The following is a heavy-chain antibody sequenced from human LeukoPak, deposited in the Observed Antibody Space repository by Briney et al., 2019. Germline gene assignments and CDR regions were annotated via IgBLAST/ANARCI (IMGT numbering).Heavy chain of an antibody. CDR1: GGSISSSY. CDR2: IYYTGST. D-gene: IGHD4-17*01. CDR3: ARDHYDHYGDYVFDY. Sequence: SETLSLTCTVSGGSISSSYWSWIRQPPGKGLEWIGYIYYTGSTTYNPSLKSRVTISVDTSKNQFSLKLRSVTAADTAVYYCARDHYDHYGDYVFDYWGQGTLVTVSS. J-gene: IGHJ4*02. V-gene: IGHV4-59*12.